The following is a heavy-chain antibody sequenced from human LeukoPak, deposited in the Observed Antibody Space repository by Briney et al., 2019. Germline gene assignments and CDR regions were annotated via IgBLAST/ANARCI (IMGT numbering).Heavy chain of an antibody. CDR2: ISGSGGST. J-gene: IGHJ4*02. CDR1: GFTFDDYG. Sequence: PGGSLRLSCAASGFTFDDYGMSWVRQAPGKGLEWVSAISGSGGSTYYADSVKGRFTISRDNSKNTLYLQMNSLRAEDTAVYYCANYGSGIDYWGQGTLVTVSS. V-gene: IGHV3-23*01. D-gene: IGHD3-10*01. CDR3: ANYGSGIDY.